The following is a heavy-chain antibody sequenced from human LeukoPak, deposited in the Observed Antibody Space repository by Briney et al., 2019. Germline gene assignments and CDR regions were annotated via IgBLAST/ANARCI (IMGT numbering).Heavy chain of an antibody. D-gene: IGHD4/OR15-4a*01. V-gene: IGHV3-23*01. CDR1: GFIFRNYA. Sequence: GGSLRLSCGASGFIFRNYAMSWVRQAPGEGLEWVSGISANGGGTYYADSVKGRFTISRDNSKNMLYLQMNSLRAEDMAVYYCAKESGALGAPLYDYWGQGTLVTGSS. CDR3: AKESGALGAPLYDY. CDR2: ISANGGGT. J-gene: IGHJ4*02.